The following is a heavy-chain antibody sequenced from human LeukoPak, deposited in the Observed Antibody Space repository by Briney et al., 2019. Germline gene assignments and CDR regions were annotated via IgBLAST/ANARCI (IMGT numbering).Heavy chain of an antibody. J-gene: IGHJ6*03. V-gene: IGHV3-23*01. CDR1: GFTFSSYG. Sequence: GGTLRLSCAASGFTFSSYGMSWVRQAPGKGLEWVSAISGSGGSTYYADSVKGRFTISRDNSKNMLYLQMNSLRAEDTAVYYCARADNVGYYYYMDVWGKGTTVTISS. CDR3: ARADNVGYYYYMDV. CDR2: ISGSGGST. D-gene: IGHD1-14*01.